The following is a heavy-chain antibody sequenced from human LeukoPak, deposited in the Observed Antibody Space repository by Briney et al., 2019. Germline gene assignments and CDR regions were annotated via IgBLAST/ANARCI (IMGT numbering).Heavy chain of an antibody. CDR1: GFTFSSYS. CDR3: AKAPVTSCRGAYCYPFDS. CDR2: ISHSGAST. D-gene: IGHD2-21*01. Sequence: GGSLRLSCAASGFTFSSYSMNWVRQAPGKGLEWVSAISHSGASTYYADSVKGRLTISRDNSKNTLYLQMNSLRAEDTAVYFCAKAPVTSCRGAYCYPFDSWGQGTLVTVSS. J-gene: IGHJ4*02. V-gene: IGHV3-23*01.